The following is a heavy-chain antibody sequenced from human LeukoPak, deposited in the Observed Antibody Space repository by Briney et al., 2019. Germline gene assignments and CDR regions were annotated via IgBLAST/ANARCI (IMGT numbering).Heavy chain of an antibody. Sequence: PGGSLRLSCAASGFTFSSYGMHWVRQAPGKGLEWVAVISYDGSSKYYADSVKGRFTISRDNSKNTLYLQMNSLRAEDTAVYYCAKSNCGGDCSIDYWGQGTLVTVSS. J-gene: IGHJ4*02. D-gene: IGHD2-21*02. CDR2: ISYDGSSK. V-gene: IGHV3-30*18. CDR3: AKSNCGGDCSIDY. CDR1: GFTFSSYG.